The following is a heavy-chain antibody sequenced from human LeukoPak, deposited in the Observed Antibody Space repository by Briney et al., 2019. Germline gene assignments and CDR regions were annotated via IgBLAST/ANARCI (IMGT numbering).Heavy chain of an antibody. D-gene: IGHD3-10*01. CDR3: ARVIGFGELSLGH. V-gene: IGHV1-2*02. CDR1: GYTFTGYY. Sequence: GASVKVSCTASGYTFTGYYIHWVRQAPGQGLEWMGWINPKSGGTNYAQKFQGRVTMTRDTSISTAYMELSRLRSDDTAVYFCARVIGFGELSLGHWGQGTLVTVSS. CDR2: INPKSGGT. J-gene: IGHJ4*02.